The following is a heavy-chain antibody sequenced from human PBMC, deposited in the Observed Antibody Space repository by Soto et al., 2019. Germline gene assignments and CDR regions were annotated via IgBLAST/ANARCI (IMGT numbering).Heavy chain of an antibody. CDR3: ARHIKHCSGGSCSQYNWFDP. J-gene: IGHJ5*02. D-gene: IGHD2-15*01. V-gene: IGHV4-39*01. Sequence: SETLSLTCTVSGGSISSSSYYWGWIRQPPGKGLEWIGSIYYSGSTYYNPSLKSRVTISVDTSKNQFSLKLSSVTAADTAVYYCARHIKHCSGGSCSQYNWFDPWGQGTLVTVSS. CDR1: GGSISSSSYY. CDR2: IYYSGST.